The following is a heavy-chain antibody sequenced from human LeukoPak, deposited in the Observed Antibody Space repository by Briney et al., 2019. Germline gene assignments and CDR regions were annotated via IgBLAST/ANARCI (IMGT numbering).Heavy chain of an antibody. D-gene: IGHD1-20*01. J-gene: IGHJ4*02. CDR1: GGSIGNYF. Sequence: KTSETLSLTCTVSGGSIGNYFWTLIRQSPGKRLEWLGYVYYSGTTDYNPSLESRVTMSVDTSKNQFSLRLSSVTAADTAVYYCARNSITAYDYWGQGTLVTVSS. CDR3: ARNSITAYDY. V-gene: IGHV4-59*12. CDR2: VYYSGTT.